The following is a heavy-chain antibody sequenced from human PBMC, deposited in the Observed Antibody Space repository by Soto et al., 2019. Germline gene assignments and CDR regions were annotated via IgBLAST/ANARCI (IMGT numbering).Heavy chain of an antibody. Sequence: GGSLALSPAPSGFTFSSHPMGWVRQAPGKGLEWVSAISGSGGSTYYADSVKGRFTISRDNSKNTLYLQMNSLRAEDTAVYYCAKEPRHGYGAHGDYYYGMDVWGQGTTVTVSS. J-gene: IGHJ6*02. CDR2: ISGSGGST. CDR1: GFTFSSHP. D-gene: IGHD4-17*01. V-gene: IGHV3-23*01. CDR3: AKEPRHGYGAHGDYYYGMDV.